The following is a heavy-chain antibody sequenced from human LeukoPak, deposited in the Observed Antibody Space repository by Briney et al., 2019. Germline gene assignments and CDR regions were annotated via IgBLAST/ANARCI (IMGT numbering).Heavy chain of an antibody. CDR1: GFTFSSYW. J-gene: IGHJ4*02. CDR2: INHSGST. Sequence: PGGSLRLSCTASGFTFSSYWMSWVRQPPGKGLEWIGEINHSGSTNYNPSLKSRVTISVDTSKNQFSLKLSSVTAADTAVYYCARRRSYYDYVWGSYRHGYFDYWGQGTLVTVSS. V-gene: IGHV4-34*01. D-gene: IGHD3-16*02. CDR3: ARRRSYYDYVWGSYRHGYFDY.